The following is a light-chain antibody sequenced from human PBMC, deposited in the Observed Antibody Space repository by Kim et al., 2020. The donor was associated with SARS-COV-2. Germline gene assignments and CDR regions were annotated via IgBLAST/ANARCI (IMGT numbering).Light chain of an antibody. J-gene: IGLJ3*02. V-gene: IGLV6-57*04. Sequence: NFMLTQPHSVSESPGKTVTISCTRSSGSIASNYVQWYQQRPDSAPTTVIYEDNRRPSGIPDRFSGSIDSSSNSASLTISGLKTEDEADYYCQSYDGDNSWVFGGGTKVTVL. CDR2: EDN. CDR3: QSYDGDNSWV. CDR1: SGSIASNY.